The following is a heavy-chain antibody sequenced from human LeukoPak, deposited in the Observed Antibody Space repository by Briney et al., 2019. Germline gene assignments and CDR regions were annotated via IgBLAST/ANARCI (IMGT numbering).Heavy chain of an antibody. V-gene: IGHV4-39*01. CDR1: GGSISSSNHY. Sequence: SETLSLTCTVSGGSISSSNHYWGWIRQPPGKGLEWIGEINHSGSTNYNPSLKSRVTISVDTSKNQFSLKLSSVTAADTAVYYCARHRGAFDIWGQGTMVTVSS. CDR3: ARHRGAFDI. CDR2: INHSGST. D-gene: IGHD3-10*01. J-gene: IGHJ3*02.